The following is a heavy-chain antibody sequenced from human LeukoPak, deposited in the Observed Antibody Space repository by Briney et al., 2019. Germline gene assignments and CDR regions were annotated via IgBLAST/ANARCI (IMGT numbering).Heavy chain of an antibody. V-gene: IGHV3-7*01. D-gene: IGHD3-10*01. CDR1: EFTFSSYL. CDR2: IKQDGSEK. J-gene: IGHJ6*03. CDR3: ARDQLWLYGRTSYYYYFYMDV. Sequence: GGALRLSCATPEFTFSSYLMGRVRQAPGKGLELVANIKQDGSEKYYVDSVKGRFTISRDNDKNLLYLQVNSLRAEDTAVYYCARDQLWLYGRTSYYYYFYMDVWGTGTTVAVSS.